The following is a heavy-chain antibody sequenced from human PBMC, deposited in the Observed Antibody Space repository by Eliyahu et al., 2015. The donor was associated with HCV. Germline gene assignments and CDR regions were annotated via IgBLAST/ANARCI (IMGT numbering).Heavy chain of an antibody. CDR3: TKVDNSPDPWVLNLEW. CDR2: VNGRGDNR. Sequence: EVQLLQSGGGLVQPGGSLRLSCAASGSXTFSXYGMSWVRQAPGKGLEGVSGVNGRGDNRYYAGSVKGRFTISRDNPKNTLHLQMNSLRADDTAVYYCTKVDNSPDPWVLNLEWWGQGTLVTVSS. J-gene: IGHJ4*02. V-gene: IGHV3-23*01. CDR1: GSXTFSXYG. D-gene: IGHD3-3*01.